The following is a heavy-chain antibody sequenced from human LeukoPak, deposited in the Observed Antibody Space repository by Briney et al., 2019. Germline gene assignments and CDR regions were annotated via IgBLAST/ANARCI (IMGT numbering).Heavy chain of an antibody. D-gene: IGHD1-26*01. CDR2: ISSSSSYI. CDR3: ARDEWGDAFDI. CDR1: GFTFSSYS. V-gene: IGHV3-21*01. J-gene: IGHJ3*02. Sequence: GGSLRLSCAASGFTFSSYSMNWVRQAPGKGLEWVSSISSSSSYIRSADSVRGRFTISRDNAKNSLFLQMNSLRAEDTAVYYCARDEWGDAFDIWGQGTMVTVFS.